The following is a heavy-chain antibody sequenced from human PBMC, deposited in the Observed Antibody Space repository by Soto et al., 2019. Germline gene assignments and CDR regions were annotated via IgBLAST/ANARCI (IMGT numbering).Heavy chain of an antibody. CDR2: IIPIFGTA. CDR3: ARVLAYCGGDCYDFQH. J-gene: IGHJ1*01. V-gene: IGHV1-69*12. CDR1: GGTFSSYA. D-gene: IGHD2-21*02. Sequence: QVQLVQSGAEVKKPGSSVKVSCKASGGTFSSYAISWVRQAPGQGLECMGGIIPIFGTANYAQKFQGRVTITADESTSTAYMELSSLRSEDTAVYYFARVLAYCGGDCYDFQHWGQGTLVTVSS.